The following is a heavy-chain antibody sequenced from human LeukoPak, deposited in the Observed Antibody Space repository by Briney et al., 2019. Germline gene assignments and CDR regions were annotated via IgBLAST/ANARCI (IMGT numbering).Heavy chain of an antibody. D-gene: IGHD1-26*01. CDR1: GGSISSGGYY. V-gene: IGHV4-30-2*01. J-gene: IGHJ6*03. CDR3: ARDAPSEWDQLYMDV. Sequence: PSETLSLTCTVSGGSISSGGYYWSWIRQPPGKGLEWIGYIYHSGSTYYNPSLKSRVTISVDRSKNQFSLKPSSVTAADTAVYYCARDAPSEWDQLYMDVWGKGTTVTVSS. CDR2: IYHSGST.